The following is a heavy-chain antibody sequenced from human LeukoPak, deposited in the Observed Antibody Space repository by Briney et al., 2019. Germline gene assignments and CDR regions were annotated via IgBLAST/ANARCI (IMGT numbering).Heavy chain of an antibody. CDR2: IYPGDSDT. CDR3: ARRFYDFWSGEGWFDP. CDR1: GYSSTSYW. D-gene: IGHD3-3*01. Sequence: GESLKISCKGSGYSSTSYWIGWVRQMPGKGLEWMGIIYPGDSDTRYSPSFQGQVTISADKSISTAYLQWSSLKASDTAMYYCARRFYDFWSGEGWFDPWGQGTLVTVSS. V-gene: IGHV5-51*01. J-gene: IGHJ5*02.